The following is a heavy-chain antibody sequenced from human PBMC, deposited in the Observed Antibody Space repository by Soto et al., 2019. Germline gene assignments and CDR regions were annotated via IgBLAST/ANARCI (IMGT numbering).Heavy chain of an antibody. D-gene: IGHD6-6*01. V-gene: IGHV3-11*01. CDR3: ARARLEYSSSSGDFYFDY. CDR2: ISSSGSTI. Sequence: QVQLVESGGGLVQPGGSLRLSCAASGFTFSDYYMSWIRQAPGXGLXWVSYISSSGSTIYYADSVKGRFTISRDNAKNSLYLQMNSLRAEDTAVYYCARARLEYSSSSGDFYFDYWGQETLVTVSS. J-gene: IGHJ4*02. CDR1: GFTFSDYY.